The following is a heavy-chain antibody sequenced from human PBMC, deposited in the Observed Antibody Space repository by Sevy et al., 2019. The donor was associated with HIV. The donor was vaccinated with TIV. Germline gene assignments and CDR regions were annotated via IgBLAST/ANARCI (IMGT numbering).Heavy chain of an antibody. Sequence: SETLSLTCTVSGGSISSYYWSWIRQPPGKGLEWIGYIYYSGCTNYNPSLKSRVTISVDTSKNQFSLKLSSVTAADTAVYYCARGLPIAARPDWFDPWGQGTLVTVSS. CDR2: IYYSGCT. J-gene: IGHJ5*02. V-gene: IGHV4-59*13. CDR1: GGSISSYY. CDR3: ARGLPIAARPDWFDP. D-gene: IGHD6-6*01.